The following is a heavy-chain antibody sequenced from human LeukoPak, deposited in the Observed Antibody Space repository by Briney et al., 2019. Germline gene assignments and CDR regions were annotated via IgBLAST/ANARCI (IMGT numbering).Heavy chain of an antibody. CDR1: GFTFSSYW. CDR3: ARALPRRSYYDFWSGYYTDFDAFDI. Sequence: TGGSLRLSCAASGFTFSSYWMSWVRQAPGKGLEWVANIKQDGSEKYYVDSVKGRFTISRDNAKNSLYLQMNSMRAEDTAVYYCARALPRRSYYDFWSGYYTDFDAFDIWGQGTMVTVSS. J-gene: IGHJ3*02. D-gene: IGHD3-3*01. V-gene: IGHV3-7*01. CDR2: IKQDGSEK.